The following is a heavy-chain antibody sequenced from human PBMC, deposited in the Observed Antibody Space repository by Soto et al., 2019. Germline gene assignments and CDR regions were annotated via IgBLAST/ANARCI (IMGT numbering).Heavy chain of an antibody. CDR2: IYYSGST. J-gene: IGHJ4*02. CDR1: GGSISSYY. V-gene: IGHV4-59*01. Sequence: SETLSLTCTVSGGSISSYYWSWIRQPPGKGLEWIGYIYYSGSTNYSPSLKSRVTISVDTSKNQFSLKLSSVTAADTAVYYCAGVTNWNYGYWGQGTLVTVSS. D-gene: IGHD1-7*01. CDR3: AGVTNWNYGY.